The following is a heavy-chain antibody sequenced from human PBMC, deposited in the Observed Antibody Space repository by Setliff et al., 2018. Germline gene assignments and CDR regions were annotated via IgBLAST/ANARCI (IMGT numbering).Heavy chain of an antibody. V-gene: IGHV4-38-2*02. CDR1: GGSVSSYY. J-gene: IGHJ4*02. D-gene: IGHD3-10*01. Sequence: SETLSLTCTVSGGSVSSYYWGWIRQPPGKGLEWIGSIYHSGSTYYNPSLKSRVTISVDTSKNQFSLKLSSVTAADTAVYYCARTVEDYYGSGSYRFWGQGTLVTVSS. CDR2: IYHSGST. CDR3: ARTVEDYYGSGSYRF.